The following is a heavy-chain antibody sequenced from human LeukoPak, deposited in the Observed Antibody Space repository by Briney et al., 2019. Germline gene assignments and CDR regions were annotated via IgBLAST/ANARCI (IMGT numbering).Heavy chain of an antibody. Sequence: SETLSLTCTVSGDSISGYYWSWIRQPPGKGLEWIGEINHSVSTNYNPSLKSRVTISVDTSKNQFSLKLSSVTAADTAVYYCARANTADYGDYYYYYGMDVWGQGTTVTVSS. J-gene: IGHJ6*02. CDR2: INHSVST. CDR3: ARANTADYGDYYYYYGMDV. V-gene: IGHV4-34*01. CDR1: GDSISGYY. D-gene: IGHD4-17*01.